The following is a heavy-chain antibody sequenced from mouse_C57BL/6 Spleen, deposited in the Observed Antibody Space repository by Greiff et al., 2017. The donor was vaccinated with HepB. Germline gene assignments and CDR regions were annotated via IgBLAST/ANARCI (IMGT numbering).Heavy chain of an antibody. CDR2: IYPGDGDT. CDR3: ARSGYYGTSYWYFDV. CDR1: GYAFSSSW. V-gene: IGHV1-82*01. D-gene: IGHD1-1*01. J-gene: IGHJ1*03. Sequence: QVQLQQSGPELVKPGASVKISCKASGYAFSSSWMNWVKQRPGKGLEWIGRIYPGDGDTNYNGKFKGKATLTADKSSSTAYMQLSSLTSEDSAVYFCARSGYYGTSYWYFDVWGTGTTATVSS.